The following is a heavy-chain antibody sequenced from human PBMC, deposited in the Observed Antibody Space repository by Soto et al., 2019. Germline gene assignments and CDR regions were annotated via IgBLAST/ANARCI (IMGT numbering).Heavy chain of an antibody. CDR3: AREGVHLLLFRFDL. D-gene: IGHD2-21*01. CDR2: LIPLPGIP. J-gene: IGHJ4*02. CDR1: GDTFTDFT. V-gene: IGHV1-69*02. Sequence: QVLLVQSGAEVRKPESSVRVSCKASGDTFTDFTISWLRQIPGQGLEWMGRLIPLPGIPTYAQSFQGRLTITADKTTGTSYMELRSLTCDDTAVYYCAREGVHLLLFRFDLWGQGTLVAVSS.